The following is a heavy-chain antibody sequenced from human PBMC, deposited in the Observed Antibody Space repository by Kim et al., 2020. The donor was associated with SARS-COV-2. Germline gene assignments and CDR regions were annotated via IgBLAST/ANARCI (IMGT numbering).Heavy chain of an antibody. J-gene: IGHJ4*02. CDR2: SSAGNII. D-gene: IGHD3-10*01. CDR3: ARVFGY. Sequence: SSAGNIIHYADSVKGRFTISRDNAKNSRYLQMNGLGVEDTAVYYCARVFGYWGQGALVTVSA. V-gene: IGHV3-11*04.